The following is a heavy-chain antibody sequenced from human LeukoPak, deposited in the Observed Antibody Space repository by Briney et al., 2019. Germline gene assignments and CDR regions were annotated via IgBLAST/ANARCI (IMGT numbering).Heavy chain of an antibody. D-gene: IGHD6-19*01. Sequence: PSETLSLTCAVYGGSFSGYYWSWIRQPPGKGLEWIGEINHSGSTNYNPSLKSRVTISVDTSKNQFSLKLSSVTAADTAVYYCARLPPSAGGSGWNGDYWGQGTLVTVSS. CDR1: GGSFSGYY. J-gene: IGHJ4*02. CDR2: INHSGST. CDR3: ARLPPSAGGSGWNGDY. V-gene: IGHV4-34*01.